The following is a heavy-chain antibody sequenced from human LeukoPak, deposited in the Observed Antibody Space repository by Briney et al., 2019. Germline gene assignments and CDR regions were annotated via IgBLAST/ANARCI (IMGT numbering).Heavy chain of an antibody. V-gene: IGHV4-39*07. CDR1: GGSISSSSYY. CDR2: IYYSGST. J-gene: IGHJ4*02. CDR3: ARDVLRYFDWLPDPYYFDY. Sequence: SETLSLTCTVSGGSISSSSYYWGWIRQPPGKGLEWIGSIYYSGSTYYNPSLKSRVTISVDTSKNQFSLKLSSVTAADTAVYYCARDVLRYFDWLPDPYYFDYWGQGTLVTVSP. D-gene: IGHD3-9*01.